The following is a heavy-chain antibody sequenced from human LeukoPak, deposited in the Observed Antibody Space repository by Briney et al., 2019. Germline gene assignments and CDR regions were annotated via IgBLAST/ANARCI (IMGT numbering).Heavy chain of an antibody. J-gene: IGHJ5*02. CDR3: ARDTVELGNWFDP. Sequence: GGSLRLSCAASGFTFSSYSMNWVRQAPGKGLEWVSYISSSSSTIYYADSVKGRFTIPRDNAKNSLYLQMNSLRAEDTAVYYCARDTVELGNWFDPWGQGTLVTVSS. V-gene: IGHV3-48*04. D-gene: IGHD4-23*01. CDR2: ISSSSSTI. CDR1: GFTFSSYS.